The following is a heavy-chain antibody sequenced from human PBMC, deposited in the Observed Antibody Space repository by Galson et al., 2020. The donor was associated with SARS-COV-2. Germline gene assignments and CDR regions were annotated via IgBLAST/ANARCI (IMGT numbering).Heavy chain of an antibody. J-gene: IGHJ4*02. Sequence: GESLKISCAASGFTFSNAWMSWVRQAPGKGLEWVGRIKSKTDGGTTDYAAPVKGRFTISRDDSKNTLYLQMNSLKTEDTAVYYCTTDTVVGATVSDYWGQGPWSPSPQ. CDR1: GFTFSNAW. CDR2: IKSKTDGGTT. D-gene: IGHD1-26*01. CDR3: TTDTVVGATVSDY. V-gene: IGHV3-15*01.